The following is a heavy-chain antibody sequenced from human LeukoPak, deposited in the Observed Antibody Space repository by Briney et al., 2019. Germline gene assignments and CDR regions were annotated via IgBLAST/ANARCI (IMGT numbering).Heavy chain of an antibody. D-gene: IGHD5-24*01. CDR1: GGSIGYYS. V-gene: IGHV4-4*07. CDR2: IFASGST. Sequence: PSETLSLTCTVSGGSIGYYSWSWIRQPAGKGLEWIGRIFASGSTNYNPSLRSRVTMSVDTSKNQFSLKLTSVTAADTAVYYCARVHRRDGYNYVWYFDLWGRGSLVTVSS. CDR3: ARVHRRDGYNYVWYFDL. J-gene: IGHJ2*01.